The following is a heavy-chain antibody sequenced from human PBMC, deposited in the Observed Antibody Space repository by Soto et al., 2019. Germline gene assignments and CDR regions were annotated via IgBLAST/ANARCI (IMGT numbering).Heavy chain of an antibody. V-gene: IGHV4-31*03. CDR1: GGSISSGGYY. D-gene: IGHD5-18*01. CDR2: IYYSGST. CDR3: ARGAYSYGLTQDYYYGMDV. Sequence: SETLSLTCTVSGGSISSGGYYWSWIRQHPGKGLEWIGYIYYSGSTYYNPSLKSRVTISVDTSKNQFSLKLSSVTAADTAVYYCARGAYSYGLTQDYYYGMDVWGQGTTVTVSS. J-gene: IGHJ6*02.